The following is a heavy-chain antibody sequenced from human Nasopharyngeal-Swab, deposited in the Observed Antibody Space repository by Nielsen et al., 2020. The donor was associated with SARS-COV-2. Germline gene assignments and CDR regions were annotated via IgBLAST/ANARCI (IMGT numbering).Heavy chain of an antibody. J-gene: IGHJ4*02. CDR2: ISSSVSYI. CDR3: ASLSSAWGRRDFDY. CDR1: GFTFSTYS. Sequence: GESLKISCAASGFTFSTYSMIWVRQAPAKGLEWVSWISSSVSYIYDADSVKGRFTISRDNAKNALYLQMSSLRAEDTAVYYCASLSSAWGRRDFDYWGQGTLVTVSS. D-gene: IGHD6-19*01. V-gene: IGHV3-21*06.